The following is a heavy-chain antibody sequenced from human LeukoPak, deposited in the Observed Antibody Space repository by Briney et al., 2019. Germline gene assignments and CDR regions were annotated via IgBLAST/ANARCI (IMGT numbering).Heavy chain of an antibody. Sequence: GGSLRLSXAASGFTFSSYEMNWVRQAPGKGLEGVSYISSSGSTIYYADSVKGRFTISRDNAKNSLYLQMNSLRAEDTAVYYCARVRRGSYSTPLGYWGQGTLVTVSS. CDR3: ARVRRGSYSTPLGY. CDR2: ISSSGSTI. V-gene: IGHV3-48*03. J-gene: IGHJ4*02. CDR1: GFTFSSYE. D-gene: IGHD1-26*01.